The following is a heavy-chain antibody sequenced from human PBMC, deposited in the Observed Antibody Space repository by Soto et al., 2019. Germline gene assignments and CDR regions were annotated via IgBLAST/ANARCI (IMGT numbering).Heavy chain of an antibody. D-gene: IGHD2-21*02. J-gene: IGHJ3*02. CDR3: ARDEYCGGDCYERNDAFDI. Sequence: GASVKVSCKASGYTFTGYYMHWVRQAPGQGLEWMGWINPNSGGTNYAQKFQGRVTMTRDTSISTAYMELSRLRSDDTAVYYRARDEYCGGDCYERNDAFDIWGQGTMVTVSS. V-gene: IGHV1-2*02. CDR1: GYTFTGYY. CDR2: INPNSGGT.